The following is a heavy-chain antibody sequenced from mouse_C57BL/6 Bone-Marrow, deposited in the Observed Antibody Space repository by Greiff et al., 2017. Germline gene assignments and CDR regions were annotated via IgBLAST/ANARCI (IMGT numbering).Heavy chain of an antibody. CDR1: GFSLTSYG. Sequence: VQLKQSGPGLVQPSQSLSITCTVSGFSLTSYGVHWVRQSPGKGLEWLGVIWSGGSTDYNAAFISRLSISKDNSKSQVFFKMNSLQADDTAIYYCARQLRLRYFDVWGTGTTVTVSA. J-gene: IGHJ1*03. CDR3: ARQLRLRYFDV. D-gene: IGHD3-2*02. V-gene: IGHV2-2*01. CDR2: IWSGGST.